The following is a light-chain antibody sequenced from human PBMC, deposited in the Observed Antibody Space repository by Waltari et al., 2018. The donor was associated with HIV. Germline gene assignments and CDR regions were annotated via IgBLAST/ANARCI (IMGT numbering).Light chain of an antibody. Sequence: QSLVTQPPSASGTPGQRVVISCSGSNSNLGRNHVNWYQQVPGAAPQILICKDDQRFAGVPDQFSGSKSATSAALAISELRSEDEADYYCAVWDDSLRGGVFGGGTKLTVL. CDR1: NSNLGRNH. V-gene: IGLV1-47*01. CDR3: AVWDDSLRGGV. CDR2: KDD. J-gene: IGLJ3*02.